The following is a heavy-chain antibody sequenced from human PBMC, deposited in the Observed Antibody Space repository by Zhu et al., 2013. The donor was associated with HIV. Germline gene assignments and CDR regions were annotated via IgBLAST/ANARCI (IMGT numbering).Heavy chain of an antibody. Sequence: QVQLVQSGAEVKKPGSSVKVSCKASGGTFSNYAFTWVRQAPGQGLEWMGVIIPIFDTTHSAQKFQGRVTITADESTSTAYMELSSLKSEDTALYFCASSIVVVAGTGLPVSEYFQHWGQGTLVTVSS. CDR2: IIPIFDTT. CDR3: ASSIVVVAGTGLPVSEYFQH. CDR1: GGTFSNYA. D-gene: IGHD6-19*01. V-gene: IGHV1-69*01. J-gene: IGHJ1*01.